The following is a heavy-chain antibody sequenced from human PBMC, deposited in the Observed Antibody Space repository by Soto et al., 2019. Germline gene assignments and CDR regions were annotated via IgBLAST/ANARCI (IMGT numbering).Heavy chain of an antibody. CDR1: GGSISSYY. D-gene: IGHD6-19*01. Sequence: QVQLQESGPGLVQPSETLSLTCTVSGGSISSYYWSWIRQPPGKGLEWIGYIYYSGSTNYNPSLTSRVTMSIDTSRNQFSLNLNSVTAADTAVYYCARLRDSSAGYFDRWGRGTVVTISS. CDR3: ARLRDSSAGYFDR. V-gene: IGHV4-59*08. CDR2: IYYSGST. J-gene: IGHJ2*01.